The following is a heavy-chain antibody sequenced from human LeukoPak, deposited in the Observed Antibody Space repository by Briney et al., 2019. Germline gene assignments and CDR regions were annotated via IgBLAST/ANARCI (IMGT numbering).Heavy chain of an antibody. V-gene: IGHV3-48*01. CDR3: ARADSSGYYHPIN. D-gene: IGHD3-22*01. J-gene: IGHJ4*02. CDR1: GVTFADYG. CDR2: ISSSSSTI. Sequence: GGSLRLSCEVSGVTFADYGMNWIRQAPGKGLEWVSYISSSSSTIYYADSVKGRFTISRDNAKNSLYLQMNSLRAEDTAVYYCARADSSGYYHPINWGQGTLVTVSS.